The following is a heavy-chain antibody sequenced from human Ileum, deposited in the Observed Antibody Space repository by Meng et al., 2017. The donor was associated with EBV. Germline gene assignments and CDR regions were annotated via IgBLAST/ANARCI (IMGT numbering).Heavy chain of an antibody. CDR3: ARGDGSHFF. D-gene: IGHD5-24*01. CDR1: GFNFSIYW. CDR2: INSDGSAT. J-gene: IGHJ4*02. Sequence: EVQRVGSGGGLVQPGGSRRLSCAASGFNFSIYWMHWVRQAPGKGLVWVSHINSDGSATTYADSVKGRFTISRDNAKNTVYLQMNSLRAEDTAVYYCARGDGSHFFWGQGTLVTVSS. V-gene: IGHV3-74*01.